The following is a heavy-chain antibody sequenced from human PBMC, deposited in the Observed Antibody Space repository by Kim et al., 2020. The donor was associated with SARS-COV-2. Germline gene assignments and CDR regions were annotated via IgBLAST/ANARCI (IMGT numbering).Heavy chain of an antibody. Sequence: ASVKVSCKASGYSFSSYDINWVRQTTGQGLEWMGWMNPNSGNTGYVEKFQGRVTMTRNSSISTAYMELSSLRSEDTAVYYCARKPSGSYYGHAFDIWGQGTTVTVSS. J-gene: IGHJ3*02. D-gene: IGHD1-26*01. V-gene: IGHV1-8*01. CDR2: MNPNSGNT. CDR3: ARKPSGSYYGHAFDI. CDR1: GYSFSSYD.